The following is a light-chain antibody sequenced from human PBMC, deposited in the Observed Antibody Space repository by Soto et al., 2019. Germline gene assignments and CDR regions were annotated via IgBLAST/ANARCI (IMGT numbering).Light chain of an antibody. V-gene: IGLV4-69*01. Sequence: QLVLTQSPSASASLGGSVNLTCTLSSGHSSYTIAWHQQQPEKAPRYLMKVNSDGSHNKGDGIPDRFSGSSSGAGRHLIISSLQSEDEGDYYCQSWGTGIQVFGGGTKVTVL. CDR2: VNSDGSH. J-gene: IGLJ2*01. CDR1: SGHSSYT. CDR3: QSWGTGIQV.